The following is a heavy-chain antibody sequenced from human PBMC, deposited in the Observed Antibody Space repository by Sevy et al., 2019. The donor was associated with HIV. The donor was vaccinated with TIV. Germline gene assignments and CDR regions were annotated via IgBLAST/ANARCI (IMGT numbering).Heavy chain of an antibody. J-gene: IGHJ4*02. CDR2: IRSDGSNK. Sequence: GGSLRLSCAASGFTFSSYGMHWVRQAPGKGLEWVAFIRSDGSNKYYADSVKGRFTISRDNSKNTLYLQMNSLRAEDTAVYYCAKAYYYGSGSYYTHLDYWGQGTLVTVSS. CDR3: AKAYYYGSGSYYTHLDY. CDR1: GFTFSSYG. V-gene: IGHV3-30*02. D-gene: IGHD3-10*01.